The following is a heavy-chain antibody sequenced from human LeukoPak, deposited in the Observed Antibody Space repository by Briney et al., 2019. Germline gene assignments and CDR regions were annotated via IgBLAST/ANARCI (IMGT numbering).Heavy chain of an antibody. CDR1: GFTFDDYG. J-gene: IGHJ3*02. CDR3: ARKRGYCSSTSCYKGAFDI. CDR2: INWNGGST. D-gene: IGHD2-2*02. Sequence: GGSLRLSCAASGFTFDDYGMSWVRQAPGKGLEWVSGINWNGGSTGYADSVKGRFTISRDNAENSLYLQMNSLRAEDTALYYCARKRGYCSSTSCYKGAFDIWGQGTMVTVSS. V-gene: IGHV3-20*04.